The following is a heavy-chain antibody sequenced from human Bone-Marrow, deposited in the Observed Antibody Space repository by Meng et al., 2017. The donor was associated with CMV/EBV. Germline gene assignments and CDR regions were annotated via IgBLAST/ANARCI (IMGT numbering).Heavy chain of an antibody. CDR3: ARDRIAAIKENYYYYGMDV. J-gene: IGHJ6*02. V-gene: IGHV3-21*01. D-gene: IGHD6-6*01. CDR2: ISSSSSYI. Sequence: GESLKISCAASGFTFRSYSMNWVRQAPGKGLEWVSSISSSSSYIYYADSVKGRFTISRDNAKNSLYLQMNSLRAEDTAVYYCARDRIAAIKENYYYYGMDVWGQGTTVTVSS. CDR1: GFTFRSYS.